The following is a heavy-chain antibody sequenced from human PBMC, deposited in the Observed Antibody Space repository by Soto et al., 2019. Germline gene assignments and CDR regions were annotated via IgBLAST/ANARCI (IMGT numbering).Heavy chain of an antibody. CDR3: ARVYSSYAPCKH. V-gene: IGHV3-11*01. D-gene: IGHD5-12*01. Sequence: GFLRLPCAASGFSLSDYYMPWIRPAPGKGLEWVSYISSSGSTIYYADSVKGRFTISRDNSKNSLYLQMSSLGAEDTAVYYSARVYSSYAPCKHWAHGSLVTVS. CDR2: ISSSGSTI. CDR1: GFSLSDYY. J-gene: IGHJ1*01.